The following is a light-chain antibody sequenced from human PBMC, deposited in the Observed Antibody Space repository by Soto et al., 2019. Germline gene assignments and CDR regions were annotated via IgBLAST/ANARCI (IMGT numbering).Light chain of an antibody. CDR3: QQYGRSPLMYT. CDR2: GAS. CDR1: QSITSNF. V-gene: IGKV3-20*01. J-gene: IGKJ2*01. Sequence: EIVLTQSPGTLSLSPGQRATLSCRASQSITSNFLAWYQQKPGQAPSLLIYGASTRSAGVPDRFSGSGSGPDFSLTITRLEPEDFAVYYCQQYGRSPLMYTFGQGTKLGV.